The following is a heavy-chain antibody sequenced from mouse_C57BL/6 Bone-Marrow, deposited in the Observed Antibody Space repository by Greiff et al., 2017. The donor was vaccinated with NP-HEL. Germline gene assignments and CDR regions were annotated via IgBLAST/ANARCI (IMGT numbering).Heavy chain of an antibody. CDR1: GYTFTSYW. Sequence: VQLQQSGAELVMPGASVKLSCKASGYTFTSYWMHWVKQRPGQGLEWIGEIDPYDSYTNYNQKFKGKSTLTVDKSSSTAYMQLSRLTSEDSAVYYCARDDYWYFDVWGTGTTVTVSS. CDR2: IDPYDSYT. J-gene: IGHJ1*03. V-gene: IGHV1-69*01. D-gene: IGHD2-3*01. CDR3: ARDDYWYFDV.